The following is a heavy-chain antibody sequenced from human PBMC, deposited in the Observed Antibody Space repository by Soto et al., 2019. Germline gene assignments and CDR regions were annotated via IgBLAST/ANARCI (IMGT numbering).Heavy chain of an antibody. CDR2: ISGSGGST. CDR1: GFTFSSYA. D-gene: IGHD5-12*01. V-gene: IGHV3-23*01. J-gene: IGHJ6*02. CDR3: AKLGGGYSCYDFGRSDYYYGMDV. Sequence: PGGSLRLSCAASGFTFSSYAMSWVRQAPGKGLEWVSAISGSGGSTYYADSVKGRFTISRDNSKNTLYLQMNSLRAEDTAVYYCAKLGGGYSCYDFGRSDYYYGMDVWGQGTTVTVSS.